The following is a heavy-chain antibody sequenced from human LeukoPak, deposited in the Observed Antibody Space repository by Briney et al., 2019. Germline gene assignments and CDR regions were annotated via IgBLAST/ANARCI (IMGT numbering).Heavy chain of an antibody. J-gene: IGHJ4*02. D-gene: IGHD6-19*01. CDR1: GYTFTGYY. CDR2: INPNSGGT. CDR3: AREDIAVAVGYVY. V-gene: IGHV1-2*02. Sequence: GASVKVSCKASGYTFTGYYMHWVRQAPGQGLEWMGWINPNSGGTNYAQKFQGRVTMTRDTSISTAYMELSRLRSDDTAVYYCAREDIAVAVGYVYWGQGTLVTVSS.